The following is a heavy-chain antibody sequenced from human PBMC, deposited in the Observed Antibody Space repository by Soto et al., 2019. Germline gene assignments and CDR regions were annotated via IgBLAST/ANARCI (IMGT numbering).Heavy chain of an antibody. CDR1: GFTFRSYS. D-gene: IGHD3-10*01. CDR3: ARERGGRGADY. J-gene: IGHJ4*02. Sequence: PGGSLRLSCAASGFTFRSYSMNWVRQAPGKGLEWVSYISSSSSTIYYTDSVKGRFTISRDNAKNSLYLQMNSLRAEDTAVYYCARERGGRGADYWGQGTLVTVSS. CDR2: ISSSSSTI. V-gene: IGHV3-48*01.